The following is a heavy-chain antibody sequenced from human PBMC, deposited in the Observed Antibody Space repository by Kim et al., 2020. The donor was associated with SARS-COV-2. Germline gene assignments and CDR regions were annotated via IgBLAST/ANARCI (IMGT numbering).Heavy chain of an antibody. V-gene: IGHV4-31*03. CDR2: IYYSGST. J-gene: IGHJ3*02. CDR3: ARDQAGYYDSSGYPLRGSAFDI. CDR1: GGSISSGGYY. D-gene: IGHD3-22*01. Sequence: SETLSLTCTVSGGSISSGGYYWSWIRQHPGKGLEWIGYIYYSGSTYYNPSLKSRVTISVDTSKNQFSLKLSSVTAADTAVYYCARDQAGYYDSSGYPLRGSAFDIWGQGTMVTVSS.